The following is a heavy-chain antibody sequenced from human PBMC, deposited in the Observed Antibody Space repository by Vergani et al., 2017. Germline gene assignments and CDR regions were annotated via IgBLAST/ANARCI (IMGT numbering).Heavy chain of an antibody. J-gene: IGHJ3*02. Sequence: EVQLVESGGGLVQPGGSLRLSCAASGFTFSSYWIGWVRQMPEKGLEWMGIIYPGDSDTRYSPSFQGQVTISADKSISTPFLQWSSLKASDTAMYYCAKKVGTLGNAFDIWGQGTVVTVSS. CDR2: IYPGDSDT. V-gene: IGHV5-51*01. CDR3: AKKVGTLGNAFDI. D-gene: IGHD1-26*01. CDR1: GFTFSSYW.